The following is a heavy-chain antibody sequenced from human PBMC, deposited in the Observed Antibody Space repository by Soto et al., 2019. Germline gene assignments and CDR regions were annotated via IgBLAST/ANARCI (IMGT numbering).Heavy chain of an antibody. CDR3: AVVLTGPCAPFDY. V-gene: IGHV4-39*01. CDR1: GGSISSSSYY. Sequence: SETLSLTCTVSGGSISSSSYYWGRMRQPPGKGLEWIGSIYYSGSTYYNPSLKSRVTISVDTYKNQFSLKLSTVTAADTAVYYCAVVLTGPCAPFDYWGQGTLVTVSS. D-gene: IGHD2-8*01. J-gene: IGHJ4*02. CDR2: IYYSGST.